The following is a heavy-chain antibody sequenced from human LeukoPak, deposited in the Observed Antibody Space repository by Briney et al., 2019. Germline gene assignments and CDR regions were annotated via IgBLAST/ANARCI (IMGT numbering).Heavy chain of an antibody. D-gene: IGHD3-10*01. J-gene: IGHJ6*02. CDR1: GFTFSSYS. CDR3: ARDKSLWFGELPDYYYGMDV. Sequence: GGSLRLSCAASGFTFSSYSMNWVRQAPGKGLEWVSYISSSSSTIYYADSVKGRFTISRDNAKNSLYLQMNSLRDGDTAVYYCARDKSLWFGELPDYYYGMDVWGQGTTVTVSS. CDR2: ISSSSSTI. V-gene: IGHV3-48*02.